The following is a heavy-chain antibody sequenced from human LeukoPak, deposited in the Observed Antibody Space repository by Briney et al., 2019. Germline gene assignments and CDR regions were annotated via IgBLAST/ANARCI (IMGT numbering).Heavy chain of an antibody. V-gene: IGHV4-59*12. CDR1: GGSINNYY. CDR2: IYDSGST. J-gene: IGHJ3*02. Sequence: PSETLSLTCAVSGGSINNYYWSWIRQPPGKGLEWIGYIYDSGSTNYNPSLKSRVTISVDTSKNQFSLKLSSVTAADTAVYYCAREEHIVVVVAAKEGAFDIWGQGTMVTVSS. D-gene: IGHD2-15*01. CDR3: AREEHIVVVVAAKEGAFDI.